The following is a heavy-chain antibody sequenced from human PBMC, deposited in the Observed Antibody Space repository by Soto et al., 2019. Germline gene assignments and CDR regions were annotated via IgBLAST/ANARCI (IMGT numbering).Heavy chain of an antibody. V-gene: IGHV4-59*12. D-gene: IGHD3-9*01. J-gene: IGHJ6*02. Sequence: SETLSLTCTVSGGSISSYYWSWIRQPPGKGLEWIGYIYYSGSTNYNPSLKSRIAITPDTSKNQFSLQLNSVTPEDTAVYYCARALADYDILTGYSPDYYYGMDVWGQGTTVTVSS. CDR2: IYYSGST. CDR3: ARALADYDILTGYSPDYYYGMDV. CDR1: GGSISSYY.